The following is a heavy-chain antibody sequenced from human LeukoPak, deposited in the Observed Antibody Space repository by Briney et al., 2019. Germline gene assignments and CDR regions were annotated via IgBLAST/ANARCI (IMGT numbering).Heavy chain of an antibody. CDR2: IYPGDSDT. CDR1: GYSFTSYW. Sequence: GESLKISCKGSGYSFTSYWIGWVRQMPGKGLEWMGIIYPGDSDTRYSPSFQGQVTISADKSIGTAYLQWSSLKASDTAMYYCARRTAVRYGLGSYYPYYFDYWGQGSLVTVSS. D-gene: IGHD3-10*01. J-gene: IGHJ4*02. CDR3: ARRTAVRYGLGSYYPYYFDY. V-gene: IGHV5-51*01.